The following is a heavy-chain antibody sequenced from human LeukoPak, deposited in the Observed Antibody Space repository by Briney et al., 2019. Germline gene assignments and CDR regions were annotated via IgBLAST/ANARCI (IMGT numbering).Heavy chain of an antibody. CDR1: GGSFSGYY. D-gene: IGHD6-6*01. Sequence: PSETLSLTCAVYGGSFSGYYWSWIRQPPGKGLEWIGEINHSGSTNYNPSLKSRVTISVDTSKNQFSLKLSSVTAADTAVYYCASGAAPFYYGMDVWGQGTTVTVSS. CDR2: INHSGST. J-gene: IGHJ6*02. CDR3: ASGAAPFYYGMDV. V-gene: IGHV4-34*01.